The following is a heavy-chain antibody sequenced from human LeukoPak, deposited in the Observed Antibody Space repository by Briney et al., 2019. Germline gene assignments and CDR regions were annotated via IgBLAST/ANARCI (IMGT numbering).Heavy chain of an antibody. J-gene: IGHJ4*02. CDR1: GFAFSSYA. CDR2: TSGSGGST. Sequence: PGGSLRLSCAASGFAFSSYAMSWVRQAPGEGLEWVSTTSGSGGSTDYSDSVTGRFTISRDNSKNTLYLQMNSQRADDTALYYCAKGGSFRAFDYWGQGTLVTVSS. CDR3: AKGGSFRAFDY. D-gene: IGHD6-13*01. V-gene: IGHV3-23*01.